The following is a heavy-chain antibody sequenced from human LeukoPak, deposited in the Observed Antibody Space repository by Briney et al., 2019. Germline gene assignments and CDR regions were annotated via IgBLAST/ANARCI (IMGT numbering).Heavy chain of an antibody. Sequence: SETLSLTCTVSGASITSWYLSWLRQPAGKRLEWIGRVLNTGTTNYNPSLKSRVTISIDKPKKQFSLKLISVTAADTAIYYGARVGGMTTVNNAAFDIWGQGTMVTVSS. CDR3: ARVGGMTTVNNAAFDI. J-gene: IGHJ3*02. D-gene: IGHD4-11*01. CDR1: GASITSWY. CDR2: VLNTGTT. V-gene: IGHV4-4*07.